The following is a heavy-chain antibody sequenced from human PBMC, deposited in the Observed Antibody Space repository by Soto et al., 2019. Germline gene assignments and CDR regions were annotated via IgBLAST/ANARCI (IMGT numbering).Heavy chain of an antibody. D-gene: IGHD3-16*02. Sequence: HPGGSLRLSCTASGFTFGDYAMSWFRQAPGKGLEWVGFIRSKAYGGTTEYAASVKGRFTISRGDSKSIAYLQMNSLKTEDTAVYYCTRDFHYDYVWGSYRYISPFDYWGQGTLVTVSS. CDR2: IRSKAYGGTT. J-gene: IGHJ4*02. V-gene: IGHV3-49*03. CDR3: TRDFHYDYVWGSYRYISPFDY. CDR1: GFTFGDYA.